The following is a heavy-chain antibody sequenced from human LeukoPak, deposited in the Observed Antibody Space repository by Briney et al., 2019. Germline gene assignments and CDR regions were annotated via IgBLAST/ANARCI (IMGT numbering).Heavy chain of an antibody. J-gene: IGHJ4*02. CDR3: ARHAGYSSGWYFDY. V-gene: IGHV4-59*08. Sequence: SETLSLTCTVSGGSISSYYWSWIRQPPGKGLEWTGYIYYSGSTNYNPSLKSRVTISVDTSKNQFSLKLSSVTAADTAVYYCARHAGYSSGWYFDYWGQGTLVTVSS. CDR2: IYYSGST. D-gene: IGHD6-19*01. CDR1: GGSISSYY.